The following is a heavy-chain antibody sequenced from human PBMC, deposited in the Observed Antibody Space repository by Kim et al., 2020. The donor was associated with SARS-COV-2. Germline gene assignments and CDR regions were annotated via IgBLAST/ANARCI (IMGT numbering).Heavy chain of an antibody. J-gene: IGHJ4*02. V-gene: IGHV4-34*01. D-gene: IGHD2-2*01. CDR3: ARGDVPQHRGLDY. Sequence: YIPSLKSQVTISLDTSKSQFSLKLSCVTAADTAVYYCARGDVPQHRGLDYWGQGTLVTVSS.